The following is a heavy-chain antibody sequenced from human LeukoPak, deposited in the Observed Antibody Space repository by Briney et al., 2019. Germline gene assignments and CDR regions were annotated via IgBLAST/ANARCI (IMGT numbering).Heavy chain of an antibody. D-gene: IGHD6-13*01. CDR2: ISWNSGSI. CDR1: GFTFDDYA. J-gene: IGHJ3*02. V-gene: IGHV3-9*01. CDR3: ATGIAAAARDAFDI. Sequence: GGSLRLSCAASGFTFDDYAMHWVRQAPGKGLEGVSGISWNSGSIGYADSVKGRFTISRDNAKNSLYLQMNSLRAEDTALYYCATGIAAAARDAFDIWGQGTMVTVSS.